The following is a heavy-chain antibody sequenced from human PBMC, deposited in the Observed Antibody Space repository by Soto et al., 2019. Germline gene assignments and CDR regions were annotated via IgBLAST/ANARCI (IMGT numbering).Heavy chain of an antibody. CDR1: GYTFTSYG. CDR3: ARDRSIPPEPLGDY. CDR2: ISAYNGNT. D-gene: IGHD2-2*02. J-gene: IGHJ4*02. Sequence: ASVKVSCKASGYTFTSYGISWVRQAPGQGLEWMGWISAYNGNTNYAQKLQGRVTMTTDTSTSTAYMELRSQRSDNTAVYYCARDRSIPPEPLGDYWGQGTLVTVSS. V-gene: IGHV1-18*01.